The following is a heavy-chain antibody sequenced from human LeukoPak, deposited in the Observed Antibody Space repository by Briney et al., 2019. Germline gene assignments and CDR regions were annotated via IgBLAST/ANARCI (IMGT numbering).Heavy chain of an antibody. D-gene: IGHD1-14*01. CDR1: GFTFGNNE. Sequence: PGGSRRLSCVASGFTFGNNEVNWVRQAPRKGLEWISYISSGSSPIYYSDSVRGRFTISRDNAKNSLYLQMNSLRADDTAVYYCARDTTMDVWGQGTTVTVSS. CDR2: ISSGSSPI. V-gene: IGHV3-48*03. CDR3: ARDTTMDV. J-gene: IGHJ6*02.